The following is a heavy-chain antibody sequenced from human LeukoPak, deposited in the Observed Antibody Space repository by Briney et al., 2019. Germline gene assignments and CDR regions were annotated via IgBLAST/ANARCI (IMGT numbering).Heavy chain of an antibody. CDR1: GFTVSSNY. J-gene: IGHJ4*02. D-gene: IGHD3/OR15-3a*01. CDR3: AREWTKSGNAFDY. Sequence: GGSLRLSCAASGFTVSSNYMSWVRQAPGKGLEWVSVIYSGGSTYYADSVKGRFTISRDNAKNSLYLQMNSLRAEDTAVYYCAREWTKSGNAFDYWGQGTLVTVSS. CDR2: IYSGGST. V-gene: IGHV3-66*01.